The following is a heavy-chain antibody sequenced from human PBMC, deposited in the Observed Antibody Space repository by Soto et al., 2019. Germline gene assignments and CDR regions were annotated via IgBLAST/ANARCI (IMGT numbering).Heavy chain of an antibody. CDR3: ARRWELLHFDL. CDR2: IYYSGST. CDR1: GGSISSSSYY. D-gene: IGHD1-26*01. J-gene: IGHJ2*01. V-gene: IGHV4-39*01. Sequence: QLQLQESGPGLVKPSETLSLTCTVSGGSISSSSYYWGWIRQPPGKGLEWIGSIYYSGSTYYNPSLKSRVTISVDTSKNQFSLKLSSVTAADTAVYYCARRWELLHFDLWGRGTLVTVSS.